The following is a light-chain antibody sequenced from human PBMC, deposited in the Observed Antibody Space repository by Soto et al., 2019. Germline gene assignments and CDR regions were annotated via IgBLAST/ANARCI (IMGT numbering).Light chain of an antibody. Sequence: QSVLTQPASVSGSPGQSITISCTGTSSDVGSYNLVSWYQQHPGKAPQLMIYEGSKRPSGVSNRFSASKSGNTASLTISGLQAEDEADYYCCSYTTSSTNVFGTGTKLTVL. CDR1: SSDVGSYNL. CDR2: EGS. CDR3: CSYTTSSTNV. V-gene: IGLV2-23*01. J-gene: IGLJ1*01.